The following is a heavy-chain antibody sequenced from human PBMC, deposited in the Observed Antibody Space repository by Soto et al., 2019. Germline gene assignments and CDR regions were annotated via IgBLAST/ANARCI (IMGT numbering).Heavy chain of an antibody. Sequence: GGSLRLSCAASGFTFSSYAMSWVRQAPGKGLEWVSAISGSGGSTYYADSVKGRFTISRDNSKNPLYLQMNSLRAEDTAVYYCAKTVVVVPADSVNNWFDPWGQGTLVTVSS. V-gene: IGHV3-23*01. CDR2: ISGSGGST. CDR3: AKTVVVVPADSVNNWFDP. J-gene: IGHJ5*02. CDR1: GFTFSSYA. D-gene: IGHD2-2*01.